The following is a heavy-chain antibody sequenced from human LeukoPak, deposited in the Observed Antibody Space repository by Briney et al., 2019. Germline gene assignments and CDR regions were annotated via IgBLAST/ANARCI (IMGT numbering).Heavy chain of an antibody. J-gene: IGHJ5*02. CDR2: INHSGST. CDR1: GGSFSGYY. Sequence: SETLSLTCAVYGGSFSGYYWSWIRQPPGKGLEWIGEINHSGSTNYNPSLKSRVTISVDTSKNQFSLKLSSVTAADTAVYYCARELKYSGSYSDWFDPWGQGTLVTVSS. D-gene: IGHD1-26*01. V-gene: IGHV4-34*01. CDR3: ARELKYSGSYSDWFDP.